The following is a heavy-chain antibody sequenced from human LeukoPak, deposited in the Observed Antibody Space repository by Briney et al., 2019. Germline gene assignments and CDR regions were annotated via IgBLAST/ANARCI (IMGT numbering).Heavy chain of an antibody. J-gene: IGHJ4*02. D-gene: IGHD6-19*01. CDR3: ARIAVAGPSFDY. Sequence: GGSLRLSCAASGFTFSSYSMTWVRQAPGKGLEWVANIKQDGSEKYYVDSVKGRFTISRDNAKNSLYLQMNSLRAEDTAVYYCARIAVAGPSFDYWGQGTLVTVSS. CDR2: IKQDGSEK. CDR1: GFTFSSYS. V-gene: IGHV3-7*01.